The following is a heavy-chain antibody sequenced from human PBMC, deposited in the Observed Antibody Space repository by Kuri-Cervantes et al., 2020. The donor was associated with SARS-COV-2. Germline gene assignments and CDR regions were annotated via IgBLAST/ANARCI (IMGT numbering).Heavy chain of an antibody. Sequence: GESLKISCEVSGFLFSASAIHWVRQASGKGLEWVGRVRGKANNYATAYAASVKGRFTISRDDSKNTAYLQMNSLRGEDTAMYYCARVAGEGPIYYYYMDVWGEGTTVTVSS. D-gene: IGHD2-21*01. CDR3: ARVAGEGPIYYYYMDV. CDR1: GFLFSASA. J-gene: IGHJ6*03. V-gene: IGHV3-73*01. CDR2: VRGKANNYAT.